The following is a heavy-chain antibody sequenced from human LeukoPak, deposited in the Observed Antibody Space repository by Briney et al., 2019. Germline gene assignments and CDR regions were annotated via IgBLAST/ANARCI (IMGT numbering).Heavy chain of an antibody. CDR1: GYTFTSYD. J-gene: IGHJ4*02. CDR3: ARVIINSYSSSWYHFDY. D-gene: IGHD6-13*01. Sequence: ASVKVSCKASGYTFTSYDINWVRQATGQGLEWMGWMNPNSGNTGYAQKFQGRVTMTTDTSTSTAYMELRSLRSDDTAVYYCARVIINSYSSSWYHFDYWGQGTLVTVSS. CDR2: MNPNSGNT. V-gene: IGHV1-8*02.